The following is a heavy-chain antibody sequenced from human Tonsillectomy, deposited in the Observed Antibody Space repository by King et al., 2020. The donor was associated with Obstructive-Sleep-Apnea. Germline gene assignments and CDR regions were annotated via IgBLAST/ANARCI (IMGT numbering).Heavy chain of an antibody. D-gene: IGHD2-8*02. CDR3: ARGGYSSGYVGYFDV. Sequence: QLVQSGAEVKEPGASVKVSCKTSGYSFIYYGVAWVRQAPGQGLELVGCISAYTGNTNYAQDFQGRVTVTTDTSTSTAYMELRGLRSDDTAMYYCARGGYSSGYVGYFDVWGQGTLVTVSS. CDR2: ISAYTGNT. J-gene: IGHJ4*02. V-gene: IGHV1-18*01. CDR1: GYSFIYYG.